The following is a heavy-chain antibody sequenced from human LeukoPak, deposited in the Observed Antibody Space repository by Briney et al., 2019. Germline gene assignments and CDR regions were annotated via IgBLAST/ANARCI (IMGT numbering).Heavy chain of an antibody. V-gene: IGHV4-59*08. J-gene: IGHJ6*02. CDR3: VRGDYGDYYYFGLDA. D-gene: IGHD4-17*01. CDR2: IYYSGYT. Sequence: KSSETLSLTCTVSGGSISSYYWSWIRQPPGKGLEWIGHIYYSGYTHYNPSLESRVTISVDTSKNQFSLKLISVTAADTAVYYCVRGDYGDYYYFGLDAWGQGTTVTVSS. CDR1: GGSISSYY.